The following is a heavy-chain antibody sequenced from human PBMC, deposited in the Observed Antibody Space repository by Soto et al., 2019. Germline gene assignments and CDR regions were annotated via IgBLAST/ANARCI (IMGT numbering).Heavy chain of an antibody. CDR2: IIPILGIA. V-gene: IGHV1-69*08. CDR3: ARDGARGGNGRPCDY. Sequence: QVQLVQSGAEVKKPGSSVKVSCKASGGTFSSYTISWVRQAPGQGLEWMGRIIPILGIANYAQKFQGRVTIXXDXAMXTAYMELSSLRSEDTAVYYCARDGARGGNGRPCDYWGQGTLVTVSS. D-gene: IGHD3-16*01. J-gene: IGHJ4*02. CDR1: GGTFSSYT.